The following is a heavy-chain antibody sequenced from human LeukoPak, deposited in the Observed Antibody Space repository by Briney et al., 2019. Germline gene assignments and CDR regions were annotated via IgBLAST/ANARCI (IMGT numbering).Heavy chain of an antibody. D-gene: IGHD3-9*01. J-gene: IGHJ4*02. CDR1: GFTFDDYA. CDR3: AKVSNFDWLSTFDY. CDR2: ISWNSGSI. V-gene: IGHV3-9*01. Sequence: GGSLRLSCIASGFTFDDYAMHWVRQVPGKGLEWVSGISWNSGSIAYAVSVRGRFTISRDNAKNSLYLQMNSLRADDTALYYCAKVSNFDWLSTFDYWGQGTLVTVSS.